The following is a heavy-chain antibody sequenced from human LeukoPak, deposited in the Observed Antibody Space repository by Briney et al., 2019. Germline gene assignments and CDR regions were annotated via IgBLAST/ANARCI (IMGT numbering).Heavy chain of an antibody. V-gene: IGHV4-31*03. CDR1: GGSISSGGYY. Sequence: SETLSLTCTVSGGSISSGGYYWSWIRQHPGKGLEWIGYIYYSGSTYYNPSLKSRVTISVDTSKNQFSLRLSSVTAADTAVYYCARRQTEVVPAALDYWGQGTLVTVSS. CDR3: ARRQTEVVPAALDY. D-gene: IGHD2-2*01. CDR2: IYYSGST. J-gene: IGHJ4*02.